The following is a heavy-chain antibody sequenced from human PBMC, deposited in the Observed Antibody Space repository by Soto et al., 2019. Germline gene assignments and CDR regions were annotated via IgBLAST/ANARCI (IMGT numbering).Heavy chain of an antibody. Sequence: SETLSLTCVVYGGSFSGYYWSWIRQPPGKGLEWIGEINHSGSTNYNPSLKSRVTISVDTSKNQFSLKLSSVTAADTAVYYCARVGLDIDDILTGYYPDLLWFDPWGQGTLVTVSS. CDR1: GGSFSGYY. V-gene: IGHV4-34*01. J-gene: IGHJ5*02. CDR2: INHSGST. D-gene: IGHD3-9*01. CDR3: ARVGLDIDDILTGYYPDLLWFDP.